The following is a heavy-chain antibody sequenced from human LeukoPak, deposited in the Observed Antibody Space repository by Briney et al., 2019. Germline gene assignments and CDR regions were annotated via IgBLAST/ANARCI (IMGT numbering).Heavy chain of an antibody. D-gene: IGHD1-1*01. J-gene: IGHJ6*02. CDR3: ARGKLERRGIYGMDV. CDR1: GYTFTSYD. Sequence: ASVKVSCEASGYTFTSYDINWVRQATGQGLEWMGWMNPNSGNTGYAQKFQGRVTMTRNTSISTAYMELSSLRSEDTAVYYCARGKLERRGIYGMDVWGQGTTVTVSS. CDR2: MNPNSGNT. V-gene: IGHV1-8*01.